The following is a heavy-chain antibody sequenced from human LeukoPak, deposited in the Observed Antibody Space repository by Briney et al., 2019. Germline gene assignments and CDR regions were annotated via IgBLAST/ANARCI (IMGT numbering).Heavy chain of an antibody. CDR2: IIPIFGTA. D-gene: IGHD2-2*02. CDR1: GGTFSSYA. Sequence: ASVKVSCKASGGTFSSYAISWVRQAPGQGLEWMGGIIPIFGTANYAQKFQGRVTITADESTSTAYMELSSLRSEDTAVYYCARHPGYCSSTSCYTATNYYYYYYMDVWGKGTTVTASS. CDR3: ARHPGYCSSTSCYTATNYYYYYYMDV. V-gene: IGHV1-69*13. J-gene: IGHJ6*03.